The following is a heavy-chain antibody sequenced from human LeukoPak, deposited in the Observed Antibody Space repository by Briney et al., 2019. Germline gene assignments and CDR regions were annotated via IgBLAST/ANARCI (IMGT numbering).Heavy chain of an antibody. Sequence: PGGSLRLSCAASGFTFSSYWMHWVRQAPGKGLVWVSSIKSDGSVTSYADAVKGRFSLSADNAKNTQYLQMNSLRAEDTAMHYCALDINGDLFHIWGQGAPVTVSS. CDR1: GFTFSSYW. CDR3: ALDINGDLFHI. J-gene: IGHJ4*02. V-gene: IGHV3-74*01. D-gene: IGHD2-21*01. CDR2: IKSDGSVT.